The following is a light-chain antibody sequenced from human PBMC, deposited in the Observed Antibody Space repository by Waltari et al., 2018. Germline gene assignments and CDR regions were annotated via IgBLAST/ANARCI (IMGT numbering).Light chain of an antibody. CDR2: DVS. Sequence: QSALTQPASVSGSPGQSLTISCTGTRSDIGDSNYVSWYQQHPGKAPKLMIYDVSNRPSGVSNRFSGSKSGNTASLTISGLQAEDEADYYCSSYTSSSTVFGGGTKLTVL. CDR1: RSDIGDSNY. CDR3: SSYTSSSTV. V-gene: IGLV2-14*01. J-gene: IGLJ2*01.